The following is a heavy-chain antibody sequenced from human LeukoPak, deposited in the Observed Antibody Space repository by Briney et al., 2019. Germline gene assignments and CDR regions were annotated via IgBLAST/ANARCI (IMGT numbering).Heavy chain of an antibody. J-gene: IGHJ4*02. CDR3: ARVDCSGGSCYTSFDH. V-gene: IGHV1-69*05. CDR1: GGTFSSYA. Sequence: ASVKVSRKASGGTFSSYAISWVRQAPGQGLEWMGGIIPIFGTANYAQKFQGRVTITTDESTSTAYMELSSLRSEDTAVYYCARVDCSGGSCYTSFDHWGQGTLVTVSS. D-gene: IGHD2-15*01. CDR2: IIPIFGTA.